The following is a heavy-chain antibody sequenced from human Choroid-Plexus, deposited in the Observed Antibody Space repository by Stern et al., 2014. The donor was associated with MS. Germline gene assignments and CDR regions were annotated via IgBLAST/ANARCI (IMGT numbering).Heavy chain of an antibody. CDR1: GFTFGSCA. J-gene: IGHJ5*02. CDR3: AKDRQYLTYFFDH. V-gene: IGHV3-30*18. CDR2: VSYDGSNK. D-gene: IGHD2/OR15-2a*01. Sequence: QVQLVESGGGVVQPGRPLRLSCVASGFTFGSCAMHWVRQALGKGLEWVAGVSYDGSNKYYADSVKGRFTISRDNSQNTLYMQMSSLRPEDTAVYYCAKDRQYLTYFFDHWGQGSLVTVSS.